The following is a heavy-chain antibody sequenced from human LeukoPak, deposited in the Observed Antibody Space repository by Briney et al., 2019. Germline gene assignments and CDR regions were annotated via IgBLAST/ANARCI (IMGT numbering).Heavy chain of an antibody. CDR2: IRYDGSNK. Sequence: GGSLRLSXAASGFSFSNYGMHSVRQAPGKGLEWVAFIRYDGSNKYYADSVRGRFTISRGNSKNTLYVQMNSLRAEDTAVYYCAKGDSKWFSDYWGQGALVTVSS. J-gene: IGHJ4*02. CDR1: GFSFSNYG. CDR3: AKGDSKWFSDY. D-gene: IGHD3-22*01. V-gene: IGHV3-30*02.